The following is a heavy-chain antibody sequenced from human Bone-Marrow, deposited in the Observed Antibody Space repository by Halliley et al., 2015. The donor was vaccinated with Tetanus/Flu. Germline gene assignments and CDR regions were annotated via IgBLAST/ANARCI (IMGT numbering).Heavy chain of an antibody. V-gene: IGHV3-23*01. CDR2: ISGNGDTT. D-gene: IGHD3-22*01. Sequence: SLRLSCAASGFAFSGYAMAWVRQAPGEGPEWVSSISGNGDTTYYADSVKGRFTVSRDNSRTTVYLQMISLRDEDTAMYFCAKDPPRNVFPPINYYYLALGVWGPGATVSVSS. J-gene: IGHJ6*02. CDR3: AKDPPRNVFPPINYYYLALGV. CDR1: GFAFSGYA.